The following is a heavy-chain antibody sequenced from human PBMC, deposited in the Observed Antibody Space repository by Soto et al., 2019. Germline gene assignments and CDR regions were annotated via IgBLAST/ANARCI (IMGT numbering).Heavy chain of an antibody. V-gene: IGHV3-21*01. D-gene: IGHD2-21*01. CDR1: GFTFNTYD. CDR2: ITTSSAYI. J-gene: IGHJ5*02. CDR3: VRSGTARLLRHSWFDT. Sequence: VQLVESGGGLVKPGGSLRLSCAASGFTFNTYDMNWVRQAPGKGLEWVSSITTSSAYIYYADSLKGRITISRDNAKNSLSRQMNSLRAEDTAVYYCVRSGTARLLRHSWFDTWGQGTLVTVSS.